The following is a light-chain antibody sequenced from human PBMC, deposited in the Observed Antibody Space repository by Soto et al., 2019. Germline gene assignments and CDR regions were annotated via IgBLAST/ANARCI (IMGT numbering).Light chain of an antibody. CDR2: KAS. V-gene: IGKV1-5*03. Sequence: DIQMTQSPSTLSASVGDRVTITCRASQSISSWLAWYQQKPGKAPKLLIYKASSLESGVLSRFSGSGSGTDFSLTISCLQPYDLATYYCQQYDSYPRTFGQGTNVEIK. CDR3: QQYDSYPRT. CDR1: QSISSW. J-gene: IGKJ1*01.